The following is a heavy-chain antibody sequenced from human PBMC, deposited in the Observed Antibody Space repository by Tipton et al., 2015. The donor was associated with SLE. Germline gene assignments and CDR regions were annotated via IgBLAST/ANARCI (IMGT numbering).Heavy chain of an antibody. J-gene: IGHJ4*02. CDR1: GDSVANSY. Sequence: LRLSCSVSGDSVANSYWSWIRQPPGKGLEWIGYIYNSGSTNYNPSLKSRVTISVDASKNQLSLRLSSVTAADTAVYYCARRKWGAFDYWGQGTLVTVSS. CDR2: IYNSGST. D-gene: IGHD3-16*01. CDR3: ARRKWGAFDY. V-gene: IGHV4-59*08.